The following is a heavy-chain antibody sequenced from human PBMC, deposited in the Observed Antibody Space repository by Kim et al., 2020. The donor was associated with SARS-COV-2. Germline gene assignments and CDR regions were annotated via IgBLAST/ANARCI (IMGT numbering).Heavy chain of an antibody. D-gene: IGHD5-12*01. CDR3: AKSAGYDLLYYGVDV. Sequence: GGSLRLSCAASGFTFSSYAMSWVRQAPGKGLEWVSVISGSGGSTYFADSVKGRVTISRDNSKNTLYLQMNSLRAEDTAVYYCAKSAGYDLLYYGVDVWGQGTTVTVSS. CDR2: ISGSGGST. CDR1: GFTFSSYA. V-gene: IGHV3-23*01. J-gene: IGHJ6*02.